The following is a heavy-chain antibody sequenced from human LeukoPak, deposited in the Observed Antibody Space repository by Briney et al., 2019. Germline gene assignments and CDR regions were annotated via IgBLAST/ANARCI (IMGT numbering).Heavy chain of an antibody. CDR2: ISGSGKTI. CDR1: GFTFSSYS. Sequence: GGSLRLSCAGSGFTFSSYSMSWVRHAPGKGLEWVSYISGSGKTIYYADSVKGRFTISRDNTKNSLYLQMNSLGAEDTAVYCCARDWDVDTAMVTVDYWGQGTLVTVSS. D-gene: IGHD5-18*01. CDR3: ARDWDVDTAMVTVDY. V-gene: IGHV3-48*01. J-gene: IGHJ4*02.